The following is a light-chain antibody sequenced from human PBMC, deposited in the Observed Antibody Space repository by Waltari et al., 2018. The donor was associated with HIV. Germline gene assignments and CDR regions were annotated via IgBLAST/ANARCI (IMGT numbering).Light chain of an antibody. CDR3: QQYNNYPIT. V-gene: IGKV1-16*02. J-gene: IGKJ5*01. Sequence: DIQMTQSPSSLSASVGDRVTITCRASQGINNYLAWFQQKPGKAPKSLIYGASSLQSGVPSKFSGNESGTDFTLTISNLQPEDFATYYCQQYNNYPITFGQGTRLEIK. CDR2: GAS. CDR1: QGINNY.